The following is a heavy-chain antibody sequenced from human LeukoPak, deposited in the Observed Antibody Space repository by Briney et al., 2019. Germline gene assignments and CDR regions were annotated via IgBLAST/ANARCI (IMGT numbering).Heavy chain of an antibody. Sequence: GGSLRLSCAASGFSFSSYWMTWVRQAPGKGLEWVANIKQDGSEKYYVDSVKGRFTISRDNANNSLYLQMNSLRAEDTAVYYCARGGDCSGGTCSFFHYMDVWGKGTTVTVSS. J-gene: IGHJ6*03. CDR1: GFSFSSYW. CDR2: IKQDGSEK. D-gene: IGHD2-15*01. CDR3: ARGGDCSGGTCSFFHYMDV. V-gene: IGHV3-7*01.